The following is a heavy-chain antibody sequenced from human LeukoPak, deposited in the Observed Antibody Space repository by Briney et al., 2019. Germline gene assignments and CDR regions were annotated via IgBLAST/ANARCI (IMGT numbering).Heavy chain of an antibody. D-gene: IGHD3-22*01. CDR1: GGSISSSSYY. CDR2: IYYSGST. Sequence: SETLSLTCTVSGGSISSSSYYWGWIRQPPGKGLEWIGSIYYSGSTYYNPSLKSRVTISVDTSKNQFSLKLSSVTAADTAVYYCARDGYYDGSGYEFDYWGQGTLVTVSS. V-gene: IGHV4-39*02. J-gene: IGHJ4*02. CDR3: ARDGYYDGSGYEFDY.